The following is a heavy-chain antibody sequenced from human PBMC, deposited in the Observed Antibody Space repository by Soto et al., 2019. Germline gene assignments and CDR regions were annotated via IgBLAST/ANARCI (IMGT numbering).Heavy chain of an antibody. CDR1: GFTFSSYG. CDR2: ISYDGSNK. J-gene: IGHJ6*02. D-gene: IGHD1-1*01. V-gene: IGHV3-30*18. CDR3: AKDFRGYNLYYYYGMDV. Sequence: VGSLRLSCAASGFTFSSYGMHWVRQAPGKGLEWVAVISYDGSNKYYADSVKGRFTISRDNSKNTLYLQMNSLRAEDTAVYYCAKDFRGYNLYYYYGMDVWGQGTTVTVSS.